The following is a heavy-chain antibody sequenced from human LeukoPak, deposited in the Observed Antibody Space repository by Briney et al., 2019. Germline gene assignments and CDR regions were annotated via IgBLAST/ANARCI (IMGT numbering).Heavy chain of an antibody. Sequence: SETLSLTCAVSGYSISSGYYWGWIRQPPGKGLEWIGSIYHSGSTYYNPSLKSRVTISVDTSKNQFSLKLSSVTAADTAVYYCAKDGYDFWSAYQIDLWGQGTAVTVSS. CDR2: IYHSGST. CDR3: AKDGYDFWSAYQIDL. V-gene: IGHV4-38-2*01. D-gene: IGHD3-3*01. J-gene: IGHJ5*02. CDR1: GYSISSGYY.